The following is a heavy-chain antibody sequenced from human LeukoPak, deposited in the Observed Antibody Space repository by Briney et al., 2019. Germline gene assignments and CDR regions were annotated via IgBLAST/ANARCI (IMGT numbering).Heavy chain of an antibody. J-gene: IGHJ4*02. Sequence: GASVKVSCKASGYTFTSYDINWVRQATGQGLEWMGWMNPNSGNTGYAQKFQGRVTITRNTSISTAYMELSSLRSEDTAVYYCARTRGWRWLFPLDYWGQGTLVTVSS. V-gene: IGHV1-8*03. CDR2: MNPNSGNT. CDR3: ARTRGWRWLFPLDY. D-gene: IGHD3-22*01. CDR1: GYTFTSYD.